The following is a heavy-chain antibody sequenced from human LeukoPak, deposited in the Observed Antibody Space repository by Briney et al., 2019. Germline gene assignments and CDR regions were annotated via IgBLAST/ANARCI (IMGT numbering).Heavy chain of an antibody. Sequence: AGGSLRLSCAASGFTFSSYAMSWVRQAPGKGLEWVSAISGSGGSTYYADSVKGRFTISRDNSKNALYLQMNSLRAEDTAVYYCASPGGEAGSVDYWGQGTLVTVSS. V-gene: IGHV3-23*01. CDR3: ASPGGEAGSVDY. CDR1: GFTFSSYA. D-gene: IGHD3-16*01. J-gene: IGHJ4*02. CDR2: ISGSGGST.